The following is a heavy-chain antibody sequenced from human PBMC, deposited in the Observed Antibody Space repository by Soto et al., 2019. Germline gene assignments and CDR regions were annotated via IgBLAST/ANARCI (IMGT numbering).Heavy chain of an antibody. CDR2: IYPGDSDT. J-gene: IGHJ6*03. CDR1: GYSFTSYW. Sequence: PGESLKICCKGSGYSFTSYWIGWVRQMPGKGLEWMGIIYPGDSDTRYSPSFQGQVTISADKSISTAYLQWSSLKASDTAMYYCASLPEYCTKGVCSTYYHYYMAVWGKGTTVTVSS. D-gene: IGHD2-8*01. CDR3: ASLPEYCTKGVCSTYYHYYMAV. V-gene: IGHV5-51*01.